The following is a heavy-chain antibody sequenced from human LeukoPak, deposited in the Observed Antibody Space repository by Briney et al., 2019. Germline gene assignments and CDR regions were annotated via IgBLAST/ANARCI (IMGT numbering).Heavy chain of an antibody. CDR2: INPNSGGT. Sequence: ASVKVSCKASGYTFTGYYMHWVRQAPGQGLEWMGWINPNSGGTNYAQKFQGRVTMTRDTSISTAYMELSRLRSDDTAVYYRARTAYGSGSYFYFDYWGQGTLVTVSS. V-gene: IGHV1-2*02. CDR3: ARTAYGSGSYFYFDY. CDR1: GYTFTGYY. J-gene: IGHJ4*02. D-gene: IGHD3-10*01.